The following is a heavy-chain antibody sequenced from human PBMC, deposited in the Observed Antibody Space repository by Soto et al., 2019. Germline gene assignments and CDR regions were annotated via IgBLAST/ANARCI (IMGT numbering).Heavy chain of an antibody. CDR3: SRGSIFGMVLNAVEI. J-gene: IGHJ3*02. CDR1: GGSISGNGYY. V-gene: IGHV4-31*11. D-gene: IGHD3-3*01. CDR2: ISYSGRT. Sequence: QVQLQESGPGLVKPSQTLSLTCAVSGGSISGNGYYWHWIRQHPGKGLEWIGYISYSGRTFYSPSLNSRVTTSLDTSKNQFSLKLSSVTAADTAIYYCSRGSIFGMVLNAVEIWGQGTLVAVSA.